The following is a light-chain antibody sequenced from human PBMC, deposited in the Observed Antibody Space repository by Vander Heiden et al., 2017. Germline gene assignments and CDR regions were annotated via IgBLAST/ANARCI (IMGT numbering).Light chain of an antibody. CDR2: AAS. J-gene: IGKJ3*01. CDR3: QQLNSYPSFT. V-gene: IGKV1-9*01. CDR1: QGISSY. Sequence: IQLTQSPSFLSASVGYRVTITCRASQGISSYLAWYQQKPGKAPKLLIYAASTLQSGVPSRFSGSGSGTEFTLTISSLQPEDFATYYCQQLNSYPSFTFGPGTKVDIK.